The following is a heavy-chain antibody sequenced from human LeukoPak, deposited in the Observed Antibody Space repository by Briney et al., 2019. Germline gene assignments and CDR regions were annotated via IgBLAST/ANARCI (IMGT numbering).Heavy chain of an antibody. J-gene: IGHJ4*02. D-gene: IGHD3-22*01. CDR3: ARGKKTYYDSSGPLIDY. V-gene: IGHV3-21*01. CDR2: ISSSSSYI. CDR1: GFTFSSYS. Sequence: GGSLRLSCAASGFTFSSYSINWVRQAPGRGLEWVSSISSSSSYIYYADSVKGRFTISRDNAKNSLYLQMNSLRAEDTAVYYCARGKKTYYDSSGPLIDYWGQGTLVTVSS.